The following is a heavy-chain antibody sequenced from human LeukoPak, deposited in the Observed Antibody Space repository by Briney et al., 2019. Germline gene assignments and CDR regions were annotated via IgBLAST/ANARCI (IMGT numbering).Heavy chain of an antibody. CDR2: IYYSGST. CDR3: ARFRPTI. V-gene: IGHV4-39*01. Sequence: PGGSLRLSCAASGFTFSSYWMTWVRQPPGKGLEWLGTIYYSGSTYYNPSLKSRVTISIDTSKNQFSLKLNSVTAADTAVYYCARFRPTIWGQGSLVYVSS. J-gene: IGHJ4*02. D-gene: IGHD5-24*01. CDR1: GFTFSSYW.